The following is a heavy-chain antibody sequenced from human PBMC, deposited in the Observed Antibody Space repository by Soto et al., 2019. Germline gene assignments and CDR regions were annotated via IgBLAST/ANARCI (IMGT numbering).Heavy chain of an antibody. CDR3: ARDLFEGTMRQWLVLSY. CDR1: GYTFTSYG. V-gene: IGHV1-18*01. CDR2: ISAYNGNT. J-gene: IGHJ4*02. Sequence: ASVKVSCKASGYTFTSYGISWVRQAPGQGLEWMGWISAYNGNTNYAQKLQGRVTMTTDTSTSTAYMELRSLRSDDTAVYYCARDLFEGTMRQWLVLSYWGQGTLVTVSS. D-gene: IGHD6-19*01.